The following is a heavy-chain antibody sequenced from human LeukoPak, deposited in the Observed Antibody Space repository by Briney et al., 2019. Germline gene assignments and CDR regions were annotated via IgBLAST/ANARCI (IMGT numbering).Heavy chain of an antibody. V-gene: IGHV3-23*01. D-gene: IGHD5-12*01. CDR3: AKDLDIVATITGN. Sequence: GGSLRLSCAVSGFTFSSYAMSWVRQAPGKGLEWVSGMSSSGGSTYYADSVKGRFTISRDNPKNTLYLQMNSLRAEDTAVYYCAKDLDIVATITGNWGQGTLVTVSS. CDR1: GFTFSSYA. CDR2: MSSSGGST. J-gene: IGHJ4*02.